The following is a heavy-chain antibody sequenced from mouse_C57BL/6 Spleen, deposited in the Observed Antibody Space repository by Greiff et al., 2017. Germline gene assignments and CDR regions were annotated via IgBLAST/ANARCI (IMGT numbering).Heavy chain of an antibody. Sequence: QVQLKQPGAELVKPGASVKLSCKASGYTFTSYWMQWVKQRPGQGLEWIGEIDPSDSYTNYNQKFKGKATLTVDTSSSTAYMQLSSLTSEDSAVYYCARSYDYGGGYAMDYWGQGTSVTVSS. CDR3: ARSYDYGGGYAMDY. V-gene: IGHV1-50*01. CDR2: IDPSDSYT. D-gene: IGHD2-4*01. CDR1: GYTFTSYW. J-gene: IGHJ4*01.